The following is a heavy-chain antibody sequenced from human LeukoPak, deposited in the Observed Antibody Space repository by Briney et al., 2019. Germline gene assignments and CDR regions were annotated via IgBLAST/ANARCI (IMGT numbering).Heavy chain of an antibody. CDR3: ARSPRGNSSGWYNWFDP. J-gene: IGHJ5*02. CDR1: GFTFSSYA. D-gene: IGHD6-19*01. V-gene: IGHV3-30-3*01. Sequence: PGGSLRLSCAASGFTFSSYAMHWVRQAPGKGLGWVAVISYDGSNKYYADSVKGRFTISRDNSKNTLYLQMNSLRAEDTAVYYCARSPRGNSSGWYNWFDPWGQGTLVTVSS. CDR2: ISYDGSNK.